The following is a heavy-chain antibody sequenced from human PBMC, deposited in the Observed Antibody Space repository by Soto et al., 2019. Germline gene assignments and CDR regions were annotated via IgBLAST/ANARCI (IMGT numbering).Heavy chain of an antibody. D-gene: IGHD6-13*01. CDR3: ARVGYSSSWYPPEDY. Sequence: GASVKVSCKASGGTFSSYAISWVRQAPGQGLEWMGGIIPIFGTANYAQKLQGRVTMTADKSTSTVYMELSSLRSEDTAVYYCARVGYSSSWYPPEDYWGQGTLVTVSS. V-gene: IGHV1-69*06. CDR2: IIPIFGTA. CDR1: GGTFSSYA. J-gene: IGHJ4*02.